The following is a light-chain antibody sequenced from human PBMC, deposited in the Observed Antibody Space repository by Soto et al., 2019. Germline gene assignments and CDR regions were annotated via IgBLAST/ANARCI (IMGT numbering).Light chain of an antibody. Sequence: DIQMTQSPSTLSAFVGDRVTITCGAGQRVGNWLAWIQQKPGKAPRLLISKASTLESGVPSRFSGSGSGTEFTLSISSLQPEDFATYYCQQYRSASTFGQGTKLEIK. J-gene: IGKJ2*02. CDR1: QRVGNW. CDR2: KAS. CDR3: QQYRSAST. V-gene: IGKV1-5*03.